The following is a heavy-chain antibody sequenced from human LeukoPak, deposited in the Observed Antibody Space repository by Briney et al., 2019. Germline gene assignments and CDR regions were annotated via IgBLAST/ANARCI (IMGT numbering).Heavy chain of an antibody. CDR2: INWNSDSI. CDR1: GFTFDDYA. Sequence: GGSLRLSCAVSGFTFDDYAMHWVRQVPGKGLEWVSGINWNSDSIGYADSVKGRFTISRDNAKNSLYLQMNSLRVEDTAVHYCARDKGTSYLSSFDYWGQGTLVTVSS. CDR3: ARDKGTSYLSSFDY. D-gene: IGHD6-6*01. V-gene: IGHV3-9*01. J-gene: IGHJ4*02.